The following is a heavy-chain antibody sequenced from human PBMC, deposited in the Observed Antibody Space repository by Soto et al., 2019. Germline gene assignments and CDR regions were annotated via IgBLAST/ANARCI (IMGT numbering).Heavy chain of an antibody. V-gene: IGHV3-11*01. CDR3: ARMTMSVTTGLDY. D-gene: IGHD4-4*01. CDR1: GFTFSDYY. Sequence: GGSLRLSCSASGFTFSDYYMSWIRQAPGKGLEWISHISDGGRSIYFAESLRGRFTISRDNAKNSLYLQVNGLRIEDTAVYYCARMTMSVTTGLDYWGQGTLVTVSS. J-gene: IGHJ4*02. CDR2: ISDGGRSI.